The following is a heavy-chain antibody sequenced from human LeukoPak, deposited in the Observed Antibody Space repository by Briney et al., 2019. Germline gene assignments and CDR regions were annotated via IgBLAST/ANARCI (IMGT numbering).Heavy chain of an antibody. CDR3: ARDSGACSGGSCYSVQFDY. J-gene: IGHJ4*02. V-gene: IGHV1-2*02. CDR1: GYTFTGYY. Sequence: ASVKVSCKASGYTFTGYYMLWVRQAPGQGLEWMGWINPNSGGTNYAQKFQGRVTMTRDTSISTAYMELSRLRSDDTAVYYCARDSGACSGGSCYSVQFDYWGQGTLVTVSS. D-gene: IGHD2-15*01. CDR2: INPNSGGT.